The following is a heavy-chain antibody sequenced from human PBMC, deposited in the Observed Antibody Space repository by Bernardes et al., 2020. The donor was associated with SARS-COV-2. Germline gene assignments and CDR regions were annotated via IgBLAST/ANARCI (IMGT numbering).Heavy chain of an antibody. J-gene: IGHJ4*02. CDR3: ARGLVKQWLTVWYYFDY. V-gene: IGHV1-8*01. Sequence: ASVKVSCKASGYTFTSYDINWVRQATGQGLEWMGWMNPNSGNTGYAQKFQGRVTITRNTSISTAYMELSSLRSEDTAVYYCARGLVKQWLTVWYYFDYWGQGTRVTVSA. CDR1: GYTFTSYD. D-gene: IGHD6-19*01. CDR2: MNPNSGNT.